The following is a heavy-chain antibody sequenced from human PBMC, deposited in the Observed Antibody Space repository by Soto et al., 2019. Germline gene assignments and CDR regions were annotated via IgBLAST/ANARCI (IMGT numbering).Heavy chain of an antibody. D-gene: IGHD2-2*02. CDR3: AKEGRLYCRSTSCYMNYYYGMDV. J-gene: IGHJ6*02. CDR2: ISGSGGST. V-gene: IGHV3-23*01. Sequence: GGSLRLSCAASGFTFSSYAMSWVRQAPGKGLEWVSAISGSGGSTYYADSVKGRFTISRDNSKNTLYLQMNSLRAEDTAVYYCAKEGRLYCRSTSCYMNYYYGMDVWGQGTTVTVSS. CDR1: GFTFSSYA.